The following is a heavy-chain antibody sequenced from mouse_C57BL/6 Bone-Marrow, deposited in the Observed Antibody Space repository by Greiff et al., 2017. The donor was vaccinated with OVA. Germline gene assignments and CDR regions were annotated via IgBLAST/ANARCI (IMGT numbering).Heavy chain of an antibody. CDR3: ARNYGSSPFAY. D-gene: IGHD1-1*01. CDR2: INPSTGGT. J-gene: IGHJ3*01. CDR1: GYSFTGYY. V-gene: IGHV1-42*01. Sequence: EVQLQQSGPELVKPGASVKISCKASGYSFTGYYMNWVKQSPEKSLEWIGEINPSTGGTTYNQKFKAKATLTVDKSSSTAYMQLKRLTSEDSAVYYCARNYGSSPFAYWGQGTLVTVSA.